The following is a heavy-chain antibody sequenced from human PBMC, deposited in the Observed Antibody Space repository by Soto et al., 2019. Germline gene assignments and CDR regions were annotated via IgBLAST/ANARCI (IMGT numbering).Heavy chain of an antibody. V-gene: IGHV1-69*13. CDR2: IIPIFGTA. J-gene: IGHJ6*02. CDR3: ERVGASPGYYYYGMDV. CDR1: GGTFSSYA. Sequence: SVKVSCKASGGTFSSYAISWVRQAPGQGLEWMGGIIPIFGTANYAQKFQGRVTITADESTSTAYMELSSLRSEDTAVYYCERVGASPGYYYYGMDVWGQGTTVTVSS. D-gene: IGHD3-10*01.